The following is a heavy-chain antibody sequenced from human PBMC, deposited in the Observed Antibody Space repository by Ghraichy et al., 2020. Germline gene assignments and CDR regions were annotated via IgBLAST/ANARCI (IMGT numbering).Heavy chain of an antibody. D-gene: IGHD1-1*01. CDR1: GFTFSSYA. CDR2: ISGSGDST. CDR3: AKCLTGTTKNSDY. Sequence: GGSLRLSCAASGFTFSSYAMTWVRQAPGKGLEWVSGISGSGDSTYFADSVKGRFSISRDNSKNTLYLQMNSLRAEDTAVYYCAKCLTGTTKNSDYWGQGTLVTVSS. J-gene: IGHJ4*02. V-gene: IGHV3-23*01.